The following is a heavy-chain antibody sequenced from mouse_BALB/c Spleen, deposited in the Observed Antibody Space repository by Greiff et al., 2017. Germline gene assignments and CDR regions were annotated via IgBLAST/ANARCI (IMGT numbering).Heavy chain of an antibody. V-gene: IGHV1-87*01. D-gene: IGHD1-1*01. J-gene: IGHJ3*01. CDR1: GYTFTSYW. Sequence: VKLQESGAELARPGASVKLSCKASGYTFTSYWMQWVKQRPGQGLEWIGAIYPGDGDTRYTQKFKGKATLTADKSSSTAYMQLSSLASEDSAVYYCASGDGPSWFAYWGQGTLVTVSA. CDR3: ASGDGPSWFAY. CDR2: IYPGDGDT.